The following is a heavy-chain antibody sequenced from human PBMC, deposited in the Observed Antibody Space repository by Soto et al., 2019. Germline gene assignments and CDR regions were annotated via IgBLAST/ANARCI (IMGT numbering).Heavy chain of an antibody. CDR2: INGDASST. Sequence: PGGSLRLSCAASGFTFSTYWMHWVRQAPGEGLVWVSCINGDASSTTYADSVKGRFTISRDDAKNTVYLQMTSLRAEDTAVYFCARDRSYAMDVWGQGTRVTVSS. J-gene: IGHJ6*02. CDR3: ARDRSYAMDV. CDR1: GFTFSTYW. V-gene: IGHV3-74*01.